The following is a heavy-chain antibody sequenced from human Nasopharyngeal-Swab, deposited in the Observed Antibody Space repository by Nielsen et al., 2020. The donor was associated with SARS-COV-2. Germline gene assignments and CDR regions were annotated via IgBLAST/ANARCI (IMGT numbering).Heavy chain of an antibody. D-gene: IGHD6-6*01. CDR1: GFTFSNYA. J-gene: IGHJ6*02. CDR2: ISARGTST. CDR3: ANYPVGFWVAARGGMDV. Sequence: GESLKISCVASGFTFSNYAMSWARQAPGKGLEWVSTISARGTSTFYVDSVKGRFTISRDNSKNTLHVQMSSLRAEDTAVYYCANYPVGFWVAARGGMDVWGQGTTVTVSS. V-gene: IGHV3-23*01.